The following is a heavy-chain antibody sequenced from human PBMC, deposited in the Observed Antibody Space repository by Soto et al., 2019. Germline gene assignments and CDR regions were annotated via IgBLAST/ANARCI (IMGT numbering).Heavy chain of an antibody. Sequence: SETLSLTCTVSGGSISSGGYYWSWIRQHPGKGLEWIGYIYYSGSTYYNPSLKSRVTISVDTSKNQFSLKLSSVTAADTAVYYCARDRLGLTGTPQTDGMDVWGQGTTVTVSS. D-gene: IGHD1-20*01. J-gene: IGHJ6*02. CDR3: ARDRLGLTGTPQTDGMDV. CDR2: IYYSGST. V-gene: IGHV4-31*03. CDR1: GGSISSGGYY.